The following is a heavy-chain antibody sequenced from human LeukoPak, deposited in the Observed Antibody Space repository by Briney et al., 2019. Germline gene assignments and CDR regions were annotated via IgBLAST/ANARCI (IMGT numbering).Heavy chain of an antibody. V-gene: IGHV4-34*01. CDR2: IHHSGTT. Sequence: SETLSLTCAVYDASFTNDYWSWIRQPPGKGLEWIGEIHHSGTTKYKPSLKSRITISVDTSKNEFSLRLTSVTAADTAVYCCARAPSGYKFYFASWGQGSLVTVSS. D-gene: IGHD3-22*01. CDR3: ARAPSGYKFYFAS. J-gene: IGHJ4*02. CDR1: DASFTNDY.